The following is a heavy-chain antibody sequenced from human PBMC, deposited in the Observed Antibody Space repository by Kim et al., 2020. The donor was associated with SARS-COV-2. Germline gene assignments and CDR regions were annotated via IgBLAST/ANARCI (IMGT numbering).Heavy chain of an antibody. CDR2: IYPGDSDT. CDR1: GYSFTEYW. J-gene: IGHJ4*02. Sequence: GESLKISCKGSGYSFTEYWIGWVRQMPGKGLEWMGIIYPGDSDTRYSPSFKGQVTISADESISTAYLQWHSLKASDTAKYYCASSPSGTLNPYFFDYWGQGTLVTVST. D-gene: IGHD1-26*01. V-gene: IGHV5-51*01. CDR3: ASSPSGTLNPYFFDY.